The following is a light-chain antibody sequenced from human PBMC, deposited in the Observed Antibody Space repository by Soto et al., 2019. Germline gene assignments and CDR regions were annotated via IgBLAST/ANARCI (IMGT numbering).Light chain of an antibody. CDR3: SSYTSSTTLV. CDR2: DVS. Sequence: QSVLTQPASVSGSPGQSIAISCTGTSSDVGGHNYVSWYQQHPGEAPKLMIYDVSNRPSGVSNRFSGSKSGNTASLTISGLQTEDEADYYCSSYTSSTTLVFGGGTKLTVL. CDR1: SSDVGGHNY. J-gene: IGLJ3*02. V-gene: IGLV2-14*01.